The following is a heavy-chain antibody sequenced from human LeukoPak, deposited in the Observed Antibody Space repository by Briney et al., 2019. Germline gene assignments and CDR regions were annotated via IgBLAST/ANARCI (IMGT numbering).Heavy chain of an antibody. Sequence: ASVKVSCKASGYTFTSHGISWVRQAPGQGLEWMGRIIPILGIANYAQKFQGRVTITADKSTSTAYMELSSLRSEDTAVYYCARVFYDSSGYYLYYFDYWGQGTLVTVSS. CDR2: IIPILGIA. CDR1: GYTFTSHG. V-gene: IGHV1-69*04. J-gene: IGHJ4*02. CDR3: ARVFYDSSGYYLYYFDY. D-gene: IGHD3-22*01.